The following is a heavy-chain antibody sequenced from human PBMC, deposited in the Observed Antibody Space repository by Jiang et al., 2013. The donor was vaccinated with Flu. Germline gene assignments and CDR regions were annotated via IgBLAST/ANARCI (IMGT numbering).Heavy chain of an antibody. J-gene: IGHJ5*02. Sequence: GAEVKKPGASVKVSCKASGYTFTGYYLHWVRQVPGRGLEWMGWINPNSGDTHLAQNFQGRVSMTRDTSISTAYLELSRLTSDDTAVYYCSRGDFYGSGTYYSPWGQGTLVTVSS. V-gene: IGHV1-2*02. CDR1: GYTFTGYY. CDR2: INPNSGDT. D-gene: IGHD3-10*01. CDR3: SRGDFYGSGTYYSP.